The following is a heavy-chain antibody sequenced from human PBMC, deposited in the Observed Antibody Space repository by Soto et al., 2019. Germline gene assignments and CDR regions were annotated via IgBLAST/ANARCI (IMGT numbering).Heavy chain of an antibody. CDR2: ISYDGSNK. D-gene: IGHD2-21*01. J-gene: IGHJ6*02. CDR1: GFTFSSYA. Sequence: ESGGGVVQPGRSLRLSCAASGFTFSSYAMHWVRQAPGKGLEWVAVISYDGSNKYYADSVKGRFTISRDNSKNTLYLQMNSLRAEDTAVYYCARDAGGELWRRMDVWGQGTTVTVSS. CDR3: ARDAGGELWRRMDV. V-gene: IGHV3-30-3*01.